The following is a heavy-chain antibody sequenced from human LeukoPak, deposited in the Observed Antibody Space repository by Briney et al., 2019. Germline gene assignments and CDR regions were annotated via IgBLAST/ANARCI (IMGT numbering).Heavy chain of an antibody. D-gene: IGHD3-22*01. CDR2: IYTSGST. CDR3: ARATPIVDNYYYMDV. CDR1: GGSISRYY. Sequence: PSETLSLTCTVSGGSISRYYWSWIRQPAGKGLEWNGRIYTSGSTNYNPSLKSRVTMSVDTSKNQFSLKLSSVTAADTAVYYCARATPIVDNYYYMDVWGKGTTVTVSS. J-gene: IGHJ6*03. V-gene: IGHV4-4*07.